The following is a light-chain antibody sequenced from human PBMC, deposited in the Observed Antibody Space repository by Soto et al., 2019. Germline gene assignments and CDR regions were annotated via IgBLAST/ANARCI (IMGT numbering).Light chain of an antibody. Sequence: EIVLTQSPGTLSLSPGDGATLSCRASQSVPKNYLGWYKQKTGQAPRLLIYDVSNTATDDPDRFSGSGSETDFTLNISGLEPENFEVYYCQQYATAPLTFGGGTKLEIK. CDR1: QSVPKNY. CDR2: DVS. CDR3: QQYATAPLT. J-gene: IGKJ4*01. V-gene: IGKV3-20*01.